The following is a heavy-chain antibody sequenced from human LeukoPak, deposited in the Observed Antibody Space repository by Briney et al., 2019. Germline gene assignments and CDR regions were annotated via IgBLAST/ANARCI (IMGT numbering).Heavy chain of an antibody. CDR3: AKDYYYSSGYYFDY. CDR2: ISWNSGSI. D-gene: IGHD3-22*01. CDR1: GFTFDDYA. V-gene: IGHV3-9*01. Sequence: GRSLRLSCAASGFTFDDYAMHWVRQAPGKGLEWVSGISWNSGSIGYADSVKGRFTISRDNAKNSLYLQMNSLRAEDTALYYCAKDYYYSSGYYFDYWGQGTLVTVSS. J-gene: IGHJ4*02.